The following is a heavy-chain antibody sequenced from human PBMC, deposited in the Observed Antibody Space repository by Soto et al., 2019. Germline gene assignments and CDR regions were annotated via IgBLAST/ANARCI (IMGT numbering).Heavy chain of an antibody. Sequence: SETLSLTCTVSGGSISSYYWSWIRQPPGKGLEWIGYIYYSGSTNYNPSLKSRVTISVDTSKNQFSLKLSSVTAADTAVYYCARGIAASYCYYYMDVWGKGTTVTVSS. V-gene: IGHV4-59*01. CDR3: ARGIAASYCYYYMDV. CDR1: GGSISSYY. D-gene: IGHD2-15*01. J-gene: IGHJ6*03. CDR2: IYYSGST.